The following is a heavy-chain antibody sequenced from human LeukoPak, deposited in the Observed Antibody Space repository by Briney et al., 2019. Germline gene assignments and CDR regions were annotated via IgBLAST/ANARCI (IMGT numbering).Heavy chain of an antibody. Sequence: GGSLRLSCAASGFTFSSYSMNWVRQAPGKGLEWISYISTGNSIIYYADSVKGRFIISRDNAKDSLYLQMNSLRDEDTALYYCARDWAYSFDYWGQGTLVTVSS. CDR3: ARDWAYSFDY. CDR2: ISTGNSII. V-gene: IGHV3-48*02. J-gene: IGHJ4*02. D-gene: IGHD3-16*01. CDR1: GFTFSSYS.